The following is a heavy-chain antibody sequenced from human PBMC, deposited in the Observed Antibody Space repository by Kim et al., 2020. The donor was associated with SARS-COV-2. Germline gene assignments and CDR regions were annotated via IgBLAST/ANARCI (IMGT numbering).Heavy chain of an antibody. J-gene: IGHJ2*01. CDR1: GFTFSDYY. CDR2: ISGSSSYT. Sequence: GGSLRLSCAASGFTFSDYYMTWIRQAPGKGLEWVSYISGSSSYTNYADSVKGRFTISRDNAKNSLYLQMNSLRAEDTAVYYCAREGWLGLGWYFDLWGRGTLVTVSS. D-gene: IGHD6-19*01. V-gene: IGHV3-11*05. CDR3: AREGWLGLGWYFDL.